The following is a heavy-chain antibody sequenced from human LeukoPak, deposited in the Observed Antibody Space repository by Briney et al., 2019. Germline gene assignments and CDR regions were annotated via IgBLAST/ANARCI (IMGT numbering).Heavy chain of an antibody. CDR1: GDSVSSNGAS. CDR3: GRETDFGVVTN. Sequence: SQTLSLTCAISGDSVSSNGASWNWTRQSPSRGLEWLGRTYYRSQQWHSDYAPSVKGRITLNADTSKNQFSLQLNSMTPEDTAVYYCGRETDFGVVTNWGQGTLVTVSS. V-gene: IGHV6-1*01. CDR2: TYYRSQQWHS. D-gene: IGHD3-3*01. J-gene: IGHJ4*02.